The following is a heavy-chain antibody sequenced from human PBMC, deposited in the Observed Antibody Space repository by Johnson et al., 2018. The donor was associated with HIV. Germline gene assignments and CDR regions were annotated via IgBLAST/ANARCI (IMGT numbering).Heavy chain of an antibody. CDR2: IKQDGSEK. CDR3: ARDSGSYQGAFDI. J-gene: IGHJ3*02. V-gene: IGHV3-7*01. D-gene: IGHD1-26*01. Sequence: MLLVESGGGVVQPGGSLRLSCATSGFTFSNYAMHWVRQAPGKGLEWVANIKQDGSEKYYVDSVKGRFTISRENAKNSLYLQMNSLRAEDTAVYYCARDSGSYQGAFDIWGQGTMVTVSS. CDR1: GFTFSNYA.